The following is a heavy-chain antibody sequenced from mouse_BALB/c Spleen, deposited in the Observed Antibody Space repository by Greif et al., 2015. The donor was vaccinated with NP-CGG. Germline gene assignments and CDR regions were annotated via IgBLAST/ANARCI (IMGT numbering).Heavy chain of an antibody. CDR2: ISYSGST. Sequence: VQLQQPGPSLVKPSQTLSLTCSVTGDSITSGYWNWIRKFPGNKLEYMGYISYSGSTYYNPSLKSRISITRDTSKNQYYLQLNSVTTEDTATYYCARYGANYLYYFDYWGQGTTLTVSS. J-gene: IGHJ2*01. D-gene: IGHD2-1*01. CDR3: ARYGANYLYYFDY. V-gene: IGHV3-8*02. CDR1: GDSITSGY.